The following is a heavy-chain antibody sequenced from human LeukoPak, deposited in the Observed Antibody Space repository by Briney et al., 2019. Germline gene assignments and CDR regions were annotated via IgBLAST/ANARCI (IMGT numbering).Heavy chain of an antibody. V-gene: IGHV1-69*05. D-gene: IGHD3-22*01. CDR1: GGTFSSYA. CDR2: IIPIFGTA. Sequence: ASVKVSCKASGGTFSSYAISWVRQAPGQELEWRGGIIPIFGTANYAQKFQGRVTITTDESTSTAYMELSSLRSEDTAVYYCARESRSGYRSFDIWGQGTMVTVSS. CDR3: ARESRSGYRSFDI. J-gene: IGHJ3*02.